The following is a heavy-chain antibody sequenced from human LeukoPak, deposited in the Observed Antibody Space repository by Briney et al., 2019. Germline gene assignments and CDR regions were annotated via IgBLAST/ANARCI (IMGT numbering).Heavy chain of an antibody. D-gene: IGHD6-19*01. V-gene: IGHV3-64*01. CDR2: ISSNGGST. Sequence: GGSLRLSCAASGFTFSNYALHWVRRAPGKGLEYVSAISSNGGSTYYANSVKGRFTTSRDNSKNTLYLQMGSLRAEDMAVYYCARGRGSGWSPLDYWGQGTLVTVSS. J-gene: IGHJ4*02. CDR1: GFTFSNYA. CDR3: ARGRGSGWSPLDY.